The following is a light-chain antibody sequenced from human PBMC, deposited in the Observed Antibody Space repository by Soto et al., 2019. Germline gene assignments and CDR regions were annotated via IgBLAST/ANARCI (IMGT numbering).Light chain of an antibody. J-gene: IGKJ3*01. V-gene: IGKV1-39*01. CDR1: RSIAEF. CDR2: SSS. Sequence: DILMTHSPFYLSASIGDRGTISFRASRSIAEFLNWYQHKPGKAPRLLIYSSSTLQSGVPSNFSGSGSGTDFTLTISSLQPEDSATYYCQQSYSPPSTLGPGTKVDIK. CDR3: QQSYSPPST.